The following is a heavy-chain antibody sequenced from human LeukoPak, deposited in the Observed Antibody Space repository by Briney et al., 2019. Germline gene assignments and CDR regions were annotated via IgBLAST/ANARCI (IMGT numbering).Heavy chain of an antibody. D-gene: IGHD3-22*01. CDR2: ISGSGGST. CDR1: GFTFSSYA. Sequence: PGGSLRLSCAASGFTFSSYAMSWVRQAPGQGLEWVSAISGSGGSTYYADSVKGRFTISRDNSKNTLYLQMNSLIAEDTAVYYYANVKRGTYYCDSSGYYPGDFWGQGTLVTVSS. V-gene: IGHV3-23*01. CDR3: ANVKRGTYYCDSSGYYPGDF. J-gene: IGHJ4*02.